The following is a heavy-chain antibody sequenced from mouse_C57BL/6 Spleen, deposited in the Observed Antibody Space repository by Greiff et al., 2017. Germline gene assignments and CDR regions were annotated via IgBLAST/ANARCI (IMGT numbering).Heavy chain of an antibody. CDR3: TINWDDYFDY. D-gene: IGHD4-1*01. CDR2: IDPETGGT. Sequence: QVQLQQSGAELVRPGASVTLSCKASGYTFTDYEMHWVKQTPVHGLEWIGAIDPETGGTAYNQKFKGKAILTADKSSSTAYMELRSLTSEDSAVYYCTINWDDYFDYWGQGTTLTVSS. J-gene: IGHJ2*01. CDR1: GYTFTDYE. V-gene: IGHV1-15*01.